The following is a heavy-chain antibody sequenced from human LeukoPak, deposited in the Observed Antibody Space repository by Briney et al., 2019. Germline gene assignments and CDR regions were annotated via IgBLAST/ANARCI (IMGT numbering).Heavy chain of an antibody. D-gene: IGHD4-17*01. CDR2: IYYSGST. V-gene: IGHV4-39*02. J-gene: IGHJ4*02. CDR1: GGSISSSSYY. Sequence: SETLSLTCTVSGGSISSSSYYWGWIRQPPGKGLEWIGSIYYSGSTYYNPSLKSRVTISVDTSKNQFSLKLSSVTAADTAVYYCARDLGGDGDYFDYWGQGTLVTVSS. CDR3: ARDLGGDGDYFDY.